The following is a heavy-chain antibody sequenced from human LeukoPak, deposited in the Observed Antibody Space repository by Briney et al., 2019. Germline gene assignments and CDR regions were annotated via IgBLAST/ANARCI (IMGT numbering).Heavy chain of an antibody. CDR3: ARDGVELLRYFDWLLYGRNYYYYYYMDV. Sequence: GASVKVTCKASGYTFTGYYMHWVRQAPGQGLEWMGWINPNSGGTNYAQKFQGRVTMTRDTSISTAYMELSRLRSDDTAVYYCARDGVELLRYFDWLLYGRNYYYYYYMDVWGKGTTVTISS. D-gene: IGHD3-9*01. J-gene: IGHJ6*03. CDR2: INPNSGGT. CDR1: GYTFTGYY. V-gene: IGHV1-2*02.